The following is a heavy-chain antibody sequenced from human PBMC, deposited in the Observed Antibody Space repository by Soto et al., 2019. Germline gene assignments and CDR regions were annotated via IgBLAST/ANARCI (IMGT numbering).Heavy chain of an antibody. CDR1: GFTFSTSA. CDR2: IDVGSGNA. CDR3: AKDRSDFAWYRSDPFDL. Sequence: SVKVSCKTSGFTFSTSAVHWVRQARGHRLQWIGWIDVGSGNANYAQMLQERVTISRDMSTSTAYMELSSLRPEDTAVYYCAKDRSDFAWYRSDPFDLWGQGTMITVSS. V-gene: IGHV1-58*01. D-gene: IGHD3-9*01. J-gene: IGHJ3*01.